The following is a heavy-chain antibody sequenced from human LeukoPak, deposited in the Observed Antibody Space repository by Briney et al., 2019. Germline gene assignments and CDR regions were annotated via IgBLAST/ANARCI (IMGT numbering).Heavy chain of an antibody. J-gene: IGHJ4*02. CDR1: GYTFTSYY. Sequence: ASVKVSCKASGYTFTSYYMHWVRQAPGQRLEWMGWINAGNGNTKYSQKFQGRVTITRDTSASTAYMELSSLRSEDTAVYYCARDHFFDGYSLDYWGQGTLVTVSS. CDR2: INAGNGNT. V-gene: IGHV1-3*01. D-gene: IGHD5-18*01. CDR3: ARDHFFDGYSLDY.